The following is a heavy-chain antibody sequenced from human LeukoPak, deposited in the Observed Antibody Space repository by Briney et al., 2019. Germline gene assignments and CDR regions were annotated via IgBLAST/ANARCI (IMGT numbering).Heavy chain of an antibody. CDR1: GGTFSRHA. CDR3: ARDDFGDNGGVPFDH. V-gene: IGHV1-18*01. J-gene: IGHJ4*02. CDR2: IGTYNGLT. D-gene: IGHD4-17*01. Sequence: ASVKVSCKASGGTFSRHAISWVRQAPGQGPEWMGWIGTYNGLTNYAKKFQGRVTMTTDISTTTAYLELKSLKSDDTAVYFCARDDFGDNGGVPFDHWGQGTLVTVSS.